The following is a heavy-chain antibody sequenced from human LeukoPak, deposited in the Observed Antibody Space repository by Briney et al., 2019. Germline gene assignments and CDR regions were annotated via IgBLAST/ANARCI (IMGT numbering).Heavy chain of an antibody. Sequence: PGGSLRLSCAASGFTFSSYSMHWVRQAPGKGLEWVAVISFDGTIKYYADSVKGRFTISRDNSENTLFLQMNSLRPEDTAVYYCATGFVYRTYFDHWGQGTLVTVSS. CDR3: ATGFVYRTYFDH. V-gene: IGHV3-30-3*01. CDR1: GFTFSSYS. J-gene: IGHJ4*02. D-gene: IGHD3-10*01. CDR2: ISFDGTIK.